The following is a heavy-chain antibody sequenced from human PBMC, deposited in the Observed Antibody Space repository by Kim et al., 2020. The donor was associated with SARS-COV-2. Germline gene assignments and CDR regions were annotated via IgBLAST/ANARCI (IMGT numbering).Heavy chain of an antibody. Sequence: GGSLRLSCAASGFTFSSYSMNWVRQAPGKGLEWVSYISSSSSTIYYADSVKGRFTISRDNAKNSLYLQMNSLRDEDTAVYYCARDTNYDFWSGYSAAFDIWGQRTMVTVSS. CDR2: ISSSSSTI. V-gene: IGHV3-48*02. CDR3: ARDTNYDFWSGYSAAFDI. D-gene: IGHD3-3*01. CDR1: GFTFSSYS. J-gene: IGHJ3*02.